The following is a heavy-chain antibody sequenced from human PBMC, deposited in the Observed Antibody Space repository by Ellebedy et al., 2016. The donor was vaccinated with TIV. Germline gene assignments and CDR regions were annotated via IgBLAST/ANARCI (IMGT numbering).Heavy chain of an antibody. D-gene: IGHD4-23*01. CDR3: ARSDYGGNAEYFQH. CDR2: IYYSGST. J-gene: IGHJ1*01. Sequence: SETLSLTXTVSGGSISSYYWSWIRQPPGKGLEWIGSIYYSGSTYYNPSLKSRVTISVDTSKNQFSLKLSSVTAADTAVYYCARSDYGGNAEYFQHWGQGSLVTVSS. V-gene: IGHV4-59*01. CDR1: GGSISSYY.